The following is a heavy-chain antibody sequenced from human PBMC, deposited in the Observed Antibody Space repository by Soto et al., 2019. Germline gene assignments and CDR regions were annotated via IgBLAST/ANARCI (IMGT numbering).Heavy chain of an antibody. CDR3: ARGAYDSSGYNRLWYFDY. CDR2: ISPDNGNT. V-gene: IGHV1-18*01. Sequence: GASVKVSCKASGGTFSSYGINWVRQAPGQGLEWMGWISPDNGNTNYAQKLQGRVTMTTDTSTSTAYMELRSLRSDDTAVYYCARGAYDSSGYNRLWYFDYWGQGTLVTVSS. D-gene: IGHD3-22*01. J-gene: IGHJ4*02. CDR1: GGTFSSYG.